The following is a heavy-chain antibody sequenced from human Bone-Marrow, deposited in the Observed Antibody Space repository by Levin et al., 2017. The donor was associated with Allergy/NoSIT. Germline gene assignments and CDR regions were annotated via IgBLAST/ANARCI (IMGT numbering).Heavy chain of an antibody. Sequence: SLRLSCAGSGFTFSGSAFHWVRQAPGKGLEWFLFFFPFFFPSSSSSSFRGRFTVSRDNSNKRVYLQMNSLRRDDTATYYCARDRYAEPSGGHTDYWGQGVLVTVSS. J-gene: IGHJ4*02. CDR2: FFPFFFPS. V-gene: IGHV3-30*04. CDR3: ARDRYAEPSGGHTDY. D-gene: IGHD2-15*01. CDR1: GFTFSGSA.